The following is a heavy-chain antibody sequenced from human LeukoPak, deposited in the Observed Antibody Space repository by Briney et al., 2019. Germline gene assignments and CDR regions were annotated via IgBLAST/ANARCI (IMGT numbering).Heavy chain of an antibody. CDR3: AKDGYIVVVVAATRLSYYFDY. D-gene: IGHD2-15*01. J-gene: IGHJ4*02. CDR2: ISYDGSNK. CDR1: GFTFSSYG. Sequence: GGSLRLSCAASGFTFSSYGMHWVRQAPGKGLEWLAVISYDGSNKYYADSVKGRFTISRDNSKNTLYLQMNSLRAEDTAVYYCAKDGYIVVVVAATRLSYYFDYWGQGTLVTVSS. V-gene: IGHV3-30*18.